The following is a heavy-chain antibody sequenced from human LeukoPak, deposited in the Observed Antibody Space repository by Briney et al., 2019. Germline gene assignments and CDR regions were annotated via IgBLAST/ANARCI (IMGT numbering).Heavy chain of an antibody. CDR3: ATPTVADAFDI. D-gene: IGHD4-23*01. J-gene: IGHJ3*02. V-gene: IGHV1-69*13. CDR2: IIPIFGTA. Sequence: SVKVSCKASGGTFSSYVISWVRQAPGQGLEWMGGIIPIFGTANCAQKFQGRVTITADESTSTAYMELSSLRSEDTAVYYCATPTVADAFDIWGQGTMVTVSS. CDR1: GGTFSSYV.